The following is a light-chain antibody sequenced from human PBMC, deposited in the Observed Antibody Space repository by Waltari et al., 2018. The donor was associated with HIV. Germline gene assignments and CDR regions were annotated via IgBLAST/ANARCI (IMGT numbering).Light chain of an antibody. J-gene: IGLJ1*01. Sequence: SYELTPPLSVSVALGQTARITCGGDNIGSKNVHWSQQKPGQAPVLVIYTNTTRPSGIPERFSGSNSGNTAALTITRAQVGDEPDYYCHVWDRATGVFGTGTTVTVL. V-gene: IGLV3-9*01. CDR3: HVWDRATGV. CDR1: NIGSKN. CDR2: TNT.